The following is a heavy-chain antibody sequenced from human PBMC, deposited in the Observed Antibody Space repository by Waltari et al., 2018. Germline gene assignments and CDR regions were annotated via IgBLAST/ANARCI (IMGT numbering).Heavy chain of an antibody. CDR3: ARQTLGYCTSAACRRLET. D-gene: IGHD2-2*03. CDR1: GYFIHTGCC. CDR2: IYHDGTT. Sequence: QVQLQESGPALVRTSETLSVTCDVSGYFIHTGCCWGGIRHPPGKGLEWIGNIYHDGTTYYNPSLKHRLMISLDTSKNQFSLRLNFVDVADTAVYYCARQTLGYCTSAACRRLETWGQGILVTVSS. J-gene: IGHJ5*02. V-gene: IGHV4-38-2*01.